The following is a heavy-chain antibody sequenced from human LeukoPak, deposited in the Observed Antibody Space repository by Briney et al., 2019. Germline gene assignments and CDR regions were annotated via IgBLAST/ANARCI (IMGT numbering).Heavy chain of an antibody. CDR1: SGSISSYF. CDR3: ARVVQSTDSSGFYLPEYFQH. CDR2: VYYSGST. V-gene: IGHV4-59*01. D-gene: IGHD3-22*01. J-gene: IGHJ1*01. Sequence: PSETLSLTCTVSSGSISSYFWNWIRQPPGKGLEWIGYVYYSGSTNYNPSLKTRVTISVDTSKNQFSLKLSSVTAADTAVYYCARVVQSTDSSGFYLPEYFQHWGQGTLVTVSS.